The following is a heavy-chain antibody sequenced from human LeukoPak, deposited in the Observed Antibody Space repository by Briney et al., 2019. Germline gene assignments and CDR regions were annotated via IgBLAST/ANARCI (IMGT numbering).Heavy chain of an antibody. CDR2: ISAYNGNT. V-gene: IGHV1-18*01. D-gene: IGHD2-2*01. CDR1: GYTFTSYG. Sequence: ASVKVSCKASGYTFTSYGISWVRQAPGQGLEWMGWISAYNGNTNYAQKLQGRVTMTTDTSTSTAYMELRSLRSDDTAVYYCAREHCSSTSCYEGEAFDIWGQGTMVTVSS. J-gene: IGHJ3*02. CDR3: AREHCSSTSCYEGEAFDI.